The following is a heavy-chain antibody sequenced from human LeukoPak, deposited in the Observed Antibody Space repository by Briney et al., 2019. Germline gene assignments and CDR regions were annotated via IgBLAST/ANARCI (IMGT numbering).Heavy chain of an antibody. CDR3: AKDPYTYYYDSSGYNFDY. CDR1: GFTFSTYA. V-gene: IGHV3-23*01. J-gene: IGHJ4*02. D-gene: IGHD3-22*01. CDR2: ISGSAFST. Sequence: GGSLRLSCAASGFTFSTYALIWVRQAPGKGLEWVSSISGSAFSTYYADSVKGRFTISRDNSNNTLYLQMNSLRAEDTAVYYCAKDPYTYYYDSSGYNFDYWGQGTLVTVSS.